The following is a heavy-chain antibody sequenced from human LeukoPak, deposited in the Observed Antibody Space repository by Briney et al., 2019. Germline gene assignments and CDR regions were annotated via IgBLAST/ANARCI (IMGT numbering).Heavy chain of an antibody. V-gene: IGHV4-4*02. J-gene: IGHJ4*02. Sequence: PSGTLSLTCTVSGDAINSLDLWSWVRQPPGKGLEWIGEMYLSGTTHSNPSVKSRVTISIDKSKNQFFLNLSSVTAADTAVYYCAGLVGRYSSGLYYYYFDYWGQGTLVTVSS. D-gene: IGHD3-22*01. CDR2: MYLSGTT. CDR3: AGLVGRYSSGLYYYYFDY. CDR1: GDAINSLDL.